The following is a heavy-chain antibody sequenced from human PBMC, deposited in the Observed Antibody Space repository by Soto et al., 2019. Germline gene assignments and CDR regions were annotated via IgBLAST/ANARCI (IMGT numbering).Heavy chain of an antibody. CDR1: GFTFSSYG. D-gene: IGHD6-13*01. CDR2: ISHDGNDK. V-gene: IGHV3-30*18. CDR3: AKDGDVAAAGYYFDY. J-gene: IGHJ4*02. Sequence: SLRFSCAASGFTFSSYGMHWVRQAPGKGLEWVAVISHDGNDKYHADSVKGRFTISRDNSKNTLYLQMNSLRLEDTAVYYCAKDGDVAAAGYYFDYWGRGTRVTVSS.